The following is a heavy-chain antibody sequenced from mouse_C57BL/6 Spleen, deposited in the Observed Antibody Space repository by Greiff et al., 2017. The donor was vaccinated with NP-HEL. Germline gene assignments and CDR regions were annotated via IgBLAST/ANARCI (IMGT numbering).Heavy chain of an antibody. D-gene: IGHD2-2*01. CDR2: INPNNGGT. J-gene: IGHJ2*01. V-gene: IGHV1-18*01. CDR3: AREGGVTTGNYFDY. CDR1: GYTLTDYN. Sequence: VQLQQSGPELVKPGASVKIPCKASGYTLTDYNMDWVKQSHGKSLEWIGDINPNNGGTIYNQKFKGKATLTVDKSSSTAYMELRSLTSEDTAVYYCAREGGVTTGNYFDYWGQGTTLTVSS.